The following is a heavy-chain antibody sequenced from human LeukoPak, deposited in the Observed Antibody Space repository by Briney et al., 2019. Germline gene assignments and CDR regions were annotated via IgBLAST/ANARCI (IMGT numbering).Heavy chain of an antibody. CDR1: GGSISSSDFN. V-gene: IGHV4-39*01. Sequence: PSETLSLTCTVPGGSISSSDFNWGWIRQPPGKGLEWIGVISYSGSTYYNPSLKSRVTISVDTSKSHFSLKLSSVTAADTAIYYCARLDKGIKAAHFDYWGQGTLVTVSS. D-gene: IGHD6-25*01. CDR3: ARLDKGIKAAHFDY. J-gene: IGHJ4*02. CDR2: ISYSGST.